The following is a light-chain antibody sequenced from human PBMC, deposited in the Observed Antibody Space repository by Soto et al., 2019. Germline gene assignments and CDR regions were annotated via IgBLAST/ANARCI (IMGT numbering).Light chain of an antibody. Sequence: DSQMTQSPSSLSASVGDRVTITCRASQISSRYLNWHQQKPGTAPKLLIYAASRLQSGVPSRFSGSGSGTDFTITISSLQPEDFANYYCQQSYSTPRTFGGGTKVDI. CDR2: AAS. CDR1: QISSRY. V-gene: IGKV1-39*01. J-gene: IGKJ4*01. CDR3: QQSYSTPRT.